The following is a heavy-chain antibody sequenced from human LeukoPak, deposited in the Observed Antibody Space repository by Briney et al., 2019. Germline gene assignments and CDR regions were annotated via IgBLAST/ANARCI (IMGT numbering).Heavy chain of an antibody. V-gene: IGHV4-39*07. CDR3: ARLGDSSGYSYYYYYMDV. CDR2: IYYSGST. D-gene: IGHD3-22*01. CDR1: GGSISSSSYY. J-gene: IGHJ6*03. Sequence: PSETLSLTCTVSGGSISSSSYYWGWIRQPPGKGLEWIGSIYYSGSTYYNPPLKSRVTISVDTSKNQFSLKLSSVTAADTAVYYCARLGDSSGYSYYYYYMDVWGKGTTVTISS.